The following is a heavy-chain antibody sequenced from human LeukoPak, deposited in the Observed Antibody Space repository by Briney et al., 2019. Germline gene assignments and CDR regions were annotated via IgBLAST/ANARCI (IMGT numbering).Heavy chain of an antibody. D-gene: IGHD3-22*01. J-gene: IGHJ5*02. CDR3: ARGDPSPTYYYDSSGYFRWFDP. V-gene: IGHV1-46*01. CDR1: GYTFTKYF. Sequence: ASVKVSCKASGYTFTKYFMHWVRQAPGQGLEWMGIINPRGGSTGYAQKFQGRITMTTDMSTRTVYMELSSLESEDTAVYYCARGDPSPTYYYDSSGYFRWFDPWGQGTLVTVSS. CDR2: INPRGGST.